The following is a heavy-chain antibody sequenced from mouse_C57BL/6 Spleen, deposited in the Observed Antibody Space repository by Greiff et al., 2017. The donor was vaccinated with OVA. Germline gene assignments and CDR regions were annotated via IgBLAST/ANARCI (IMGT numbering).Heavy chain of an antibody. J-gene: IGHJ2*01. V-gene: IGHV1-61*01. CDR3: ARSGDYDEGAFNY. D-gene: IGHD2-4*01. CDR2: IYPSDSET. Sequence: VQLQQPGAELVRPGSSVKLSCKASGYTFTSYWMDWVKQRPGQGLEWIGNIYPSDSETHYNQKFKDKATLTVDKSSSTAYMQLSSLTSEDSAVYYCARSGDYDEGAFNYWGQGTTLTVSS. CDR1: GYTFTSYW.